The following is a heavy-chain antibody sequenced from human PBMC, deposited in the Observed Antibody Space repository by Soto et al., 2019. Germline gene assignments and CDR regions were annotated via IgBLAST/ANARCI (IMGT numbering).Heavy chain of an antibody. V-gene: IGHV3-66*01. CDR1: GFTVSSNS. J-gene: IGHJ5*02. D-gene: IGHD3-10*01. Sequence: EVQLVESGGGLVQPGGSLRLSCAASGFTVSSNSMSWVRQAPGKGLEWVSVIYSGGSTYYADSVKGRFTISRDNSKYTLYLQMNRLRAEDTAVYYCAREARVGDSNGFDPWGQGTMVTVSS. CDR2: IYSGGST. CDR3: AREARVGDSNGFDP.